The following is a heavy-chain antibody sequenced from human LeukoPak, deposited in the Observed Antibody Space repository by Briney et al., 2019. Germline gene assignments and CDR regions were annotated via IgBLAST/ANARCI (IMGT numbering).Heavy chain of an antibody. CDR3: ARSGATTTYFDY. Sequence: GGSLRLSCAASGFTFSSYAMHWVRQAPGKGLEWVAVISYDGSNKYYADSVKGRFTISRDNSKNTLYLQMNSLRAEDTAVYYCARSGATTTYFDYWGQGTLVTVSS. D-gene: IGHD1-26*01. J-gene: IGHJ4*02. CDR2: ISYDGSNK. CDR1: GFTFSSYA. V-gene: IGHV3-30-3*01.